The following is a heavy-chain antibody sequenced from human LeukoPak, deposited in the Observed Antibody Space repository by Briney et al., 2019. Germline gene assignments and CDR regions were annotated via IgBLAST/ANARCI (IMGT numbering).Heavy chain of an antibody. D-gene: IGHD3-16*01. CDR2: INPNSGGT. CDR3: ARVRASGWGAYYMDV. V-gene: IGHV1-2*02. J-gene: IGHJ6*03. Sequence: ASVKVSCKASGYTFTGYYMHWVRQAPGQGLEWMGWINPNSGGTNYPQKFQGRVTMTRDTSISTAYMELSRLRSDDTAVYYCARVRASGWGAYYMDVWGKGTTVTVSS. CDR1: GYTFTGYY.